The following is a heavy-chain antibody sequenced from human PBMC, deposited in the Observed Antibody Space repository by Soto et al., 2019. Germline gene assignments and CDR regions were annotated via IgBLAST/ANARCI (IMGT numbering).Heavy chain of an antibody. J-gene: IGHJ5*02. V-gene: IGHV1-69*01. Sequence: QVQLVQSGAEVKKPGSSVKVSCKASGGTFSSYAISWVRQAPGQGLEWMGGIIPIFGTANYAQKFQCRVTITADESTSTDYMDRISLRSEYTAVYYCARDPDPVTVTTARQYNLFDPWGQGTLVTVSS. D-gene: IGHD4-17*01. CDR1: GGTFSSYA. CDR3: ARDPDPVTVTTARQYNLFDP. CDR2: IIPIFGTA.